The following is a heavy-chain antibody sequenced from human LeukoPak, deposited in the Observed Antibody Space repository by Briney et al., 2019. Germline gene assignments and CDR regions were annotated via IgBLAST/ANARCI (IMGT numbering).Heavy chain of an antibody. V-gene: IGHV1-2*02. CDR1: GYTFTGYY. CDR3: ARIVVVTATPYDAFDI. Sequence: GASVKVSCKASGYTFTGYYMHWVRQAPGQGLEWMGWINPNSGGTNYAQKFQGRVTMTRDTSISTAYMELSRLRSDDTAVYYCARIVVVTATPYDAFDIWGQGTMVTVSS. J-gene: IGHJ3*02. CDR2: INPNSGGT. D-gene: IGHD2-21*02.